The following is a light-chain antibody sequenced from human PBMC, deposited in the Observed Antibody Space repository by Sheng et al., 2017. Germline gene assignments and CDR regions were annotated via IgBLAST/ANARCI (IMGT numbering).Light chain of an antibody. Sequence: DIQMTQSPSSLSASVGDRVTITCRASQSISTYLNWYQQKPGKAPVLLVYAISHLRSGVPSKVQWQWIWDRFHFHHKSSLQPEDFATYYCQHSYRTPYTFGQGTKLDIK. CDR3: QHSYRTPYT. CDR1: QSISTY. CDR2: AIS. J-gene: IGKJ2*01. V-gene: IGKV1-39*01.